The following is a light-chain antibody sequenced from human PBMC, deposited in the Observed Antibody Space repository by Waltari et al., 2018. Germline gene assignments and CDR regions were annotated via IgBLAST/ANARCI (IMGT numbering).Light chain of an antibody. Sequence: EIVMTQSPATLSVSPGERATLSCRASQSVGTHLAWYQQSPGQAPRLLIYGASTRATGIPARFSGSGSGTDFILTISSLQSEDFAVYHCQQGNSWPWTFGQGTKVEIK. V-gene: IGKV3-15*01. CDR2: GAS. CDR3: QQGNSWPWT. J-gene: IGKJ1*01. CDR1: QSVGTH.